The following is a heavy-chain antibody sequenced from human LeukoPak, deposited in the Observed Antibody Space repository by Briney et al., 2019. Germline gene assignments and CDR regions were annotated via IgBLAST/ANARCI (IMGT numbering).Heavy chain of an antibody. V-gene: IGHV3-21*01. D-gene: IGHD1-26*01. CDR2: ISSSSSYI. J-gene: IGHJ3*02. CDR1: GFTFSSYS. CDR3: ARSIVGATRAGGFAFDI. Sequence: PGGSLRLSCAASGFTFSSYSMNWVRQAPGKGLEWVSSISSSSSYIYYADSVKGRFTISRDNAKNSLYLQMNSLRAEDTAVYYCARSIVGATRAGGFAFDIWGQGTMVTVSS.